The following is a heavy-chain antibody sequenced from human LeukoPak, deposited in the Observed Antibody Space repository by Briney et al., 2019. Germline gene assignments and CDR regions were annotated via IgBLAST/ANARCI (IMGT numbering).Heavy chain of an antibody. CDR2: IRYDGSNK. CDR1: GFTFSSYG. D-gene: IGHD4/OR15-4a*01. Sequence: PGGSLRLSCAASGFTFSSYGMHWFRQAPGKGLEWVAFIRYDGSNKYYADSVKGRFTISRDNSKNTLYLQMNSLRAEDTAVYYCAKDMDYGYFDYWGQGTLVTVSS. J-gene: IGHJ4*02. V-gene: IGHV3-30*02. CDR3: AKDMDYGYFDY.